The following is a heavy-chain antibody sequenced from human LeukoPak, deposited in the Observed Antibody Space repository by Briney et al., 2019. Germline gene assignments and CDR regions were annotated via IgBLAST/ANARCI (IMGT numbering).Heavy chain of an antibody. Sequence: SVKVSCKASGGTFSSYAISWVRQAPGQGLEWMGRIIPIFGTANYAQKFQGRVTITTDESTSTAYMELSSLRSEDTAVYYWARSVQGGDYYYYYMDVWGKGTTVTVSS. D-gene: IGHD3-16*01. CDR1: GGTFSSYA. J-gene: IGHJ6*03. CDR3: ARSVQGGDYYYYYMDV. V-gene: IGHV1-69*05. CDR2: IIPIFGTA.